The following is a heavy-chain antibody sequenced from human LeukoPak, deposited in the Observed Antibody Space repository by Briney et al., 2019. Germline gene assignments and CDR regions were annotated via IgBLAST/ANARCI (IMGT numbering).Heavy chain of an antibody. Sequence: GGSLRLSCAVSGFIFDDCAMHWVRQAPGKGLEWVSGIDWNSNSRGYVDSVKGRFTISRDNAKNSLYLQMNSLRAEDTAVYYCARFPAPWLRPAKKDAFDIWGQGTVVTASS. J-gene: IGHJ3*02. V-gene: IGHV3-9*01. D-gene: IGHD3-9*01. CDR1: GFIFDDCA. CDR3: ARFPAPWLRPAKKDAFDI. CDR2: IDWNSNSR.